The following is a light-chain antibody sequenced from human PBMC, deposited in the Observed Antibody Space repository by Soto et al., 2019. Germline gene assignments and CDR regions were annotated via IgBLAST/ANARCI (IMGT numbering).Light chain of an antibody. CDR3: QTWGTGYVV. J-gene: IGLJ2*01. Sequence: QSVLTQSPAASASLGASVKLTCTLSSGHSSYDIAWHQQQPDKGPRFLMTVNSGGSHNKGDGIRDRFSGSSSGAERYLTISSLQSEEEADYYCQTWGTGYVVFGGGTKLTVL. CDR2: VNSGGSH. V-gene: IGLV4-69*01. CDR1: SGHSSYD.